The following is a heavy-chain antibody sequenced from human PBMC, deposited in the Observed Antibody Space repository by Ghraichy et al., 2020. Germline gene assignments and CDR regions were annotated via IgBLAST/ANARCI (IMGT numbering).Heavy chain of an antibody. CDR1: GFTLSSYS. J-gene: IGHJ6*02. CDR2: ITSSGRNI. Sequence: GGSLRLSCVGSGFTLSSYSMNWVRQSPEKGLEWVSYITSSGRNISYADSVKGRFTISRDNAQNALYLQMNSLRDDDTGVYYCARSSRVVRFYYYDGMDVWGQGTTVTVSS. D-gene: IGHD4-23*01. CDR3: ARSSRVVRFYYYDGMDV. V-gene: IGHV3-48*02.